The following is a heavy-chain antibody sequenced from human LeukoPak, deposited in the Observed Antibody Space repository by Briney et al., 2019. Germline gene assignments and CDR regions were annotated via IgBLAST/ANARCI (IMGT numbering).Heavy chain of an antibody. D-gene: IGHD6-19*01. V-gene: IGHV4-59*08. J-gene: IGHJ4*02. CDR2: IYYTGSA. CDR1: GGSISGYY. Sequence: SETLSLTCTVSGGSISGYYWGWLRQPPGKGLEWIAYIYYTGSAYHSPSLKSRLTISVDTSKNQFSLKLSSVTAADTAIYYCARLIAVAGTLSLFDYWGQGTLVTVSS. CDR3: ARLIAVAGTLSLFDY.